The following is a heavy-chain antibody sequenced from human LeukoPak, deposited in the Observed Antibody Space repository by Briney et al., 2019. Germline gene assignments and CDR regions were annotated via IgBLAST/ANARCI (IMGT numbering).Heavy chain of an antibody. D-gene: IGHD1-26*01. CDR3: AKIPSGTYSFDL. J-gene: IGHJ4*02. CDR2: ISGNSVTI. V-gene: IGHV3-23*01. CDR1: GSTFSTYP. Sequence: PGESLRLSCTASGSTFSTYPMTWVRQAPGQGLEWVSAISGNSVTIYYADSVKGRFTISRDNSKNTLYLQMYSLRAEDTAVYYCAKIPSGTYSFDLWGQGTLVTVSS.